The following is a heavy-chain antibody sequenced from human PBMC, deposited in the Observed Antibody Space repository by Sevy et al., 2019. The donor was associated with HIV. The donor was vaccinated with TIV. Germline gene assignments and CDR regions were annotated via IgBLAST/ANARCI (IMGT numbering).Heavy chain of an antibody. CDR1: GFTFSNAW. Sequence: GGSLRLSCAASGFTFSNAWMSWVRQAPGKGLEWVGRIKSKTDGGTTDYAAPGKSRFTVSRDDSRNTLYLQMNSLKTEDIAVYYCTIDRVRSIAVSGTYYYDSSGMDVWGQGTMVTVSS. CDR2: IKSKTDGGTT. CDR3: TIDRVRSIAVSGTYYYDSSGMDV. J-gene: IGHJ6*02. D-gene: IGHD3-22*01. V-gene: IGHV3-15*01.